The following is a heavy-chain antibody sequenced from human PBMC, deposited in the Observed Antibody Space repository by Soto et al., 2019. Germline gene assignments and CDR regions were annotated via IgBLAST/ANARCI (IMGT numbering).Heavy chain of an antibody. CDR2: IDPTDSYT. D-gene: IGHD3-16*01. CDR3: ARDWGNSPLDY. J-gene: IGHJ4*02. Sequence: PGESLKISCKGSGYTFTTYWINWVRQMPGKGLEWMGRIDPTDSYTNYSPSFQGHVTISADKSISTAYLQWTSLKASDTAIYYCARDWGNSPLDYWGQGTLATVSS. CDR1: GYTFTTYW. V-gene: IGHV5-10-1*01.